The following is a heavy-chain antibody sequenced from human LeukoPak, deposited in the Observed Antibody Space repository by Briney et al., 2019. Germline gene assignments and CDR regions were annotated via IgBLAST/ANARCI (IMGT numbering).Heavy chain of an antibody. V-gene: IGHV3-11*06. J-gene: IGHJ4*02. CDR1: GFTLSDYY. Sequence: GGSLRLSCAASGFTLSDYYMSWIRQAPGKGLEWVSYISSSSSYTNYADSVRGRFTISRDNAENSLSLQLNSLRADDTAVYYCARVGSTVAAGTPDYWGQGTLVTVSS. CDR3: ARVGSTVAAGTPDY. D-gene: IGHD6-13*01. CDR2: ISSSSSYT.